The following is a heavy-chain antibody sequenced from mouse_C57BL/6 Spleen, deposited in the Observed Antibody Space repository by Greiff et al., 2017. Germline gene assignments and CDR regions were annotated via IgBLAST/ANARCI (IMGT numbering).Heavy chain of an antibody. D-gene: IGHD2-14*01. V-gene: IGHV1-69*01. J-gene: IGHJ3*01. Sequence: QVQLQQPGAELVMPGASVKMSCKASGYTFTSYWMHWVKQRPGQGLEWIGEIDPSDSYTNYNQKFKGKSTLTVDKSSSTAYMQLSSLTSEDSAVYYCGSNGYEEGFAYWGQGTLVTVSA. CDR2: IDPSDSYT. CDR3: GSNGYEEGFAY. CDR1: GYTFTSYW.